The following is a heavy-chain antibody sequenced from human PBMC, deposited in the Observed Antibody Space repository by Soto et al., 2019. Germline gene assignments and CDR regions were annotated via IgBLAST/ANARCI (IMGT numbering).Heavy chain of an antibody. CDR2: INSGSSTI. V-gene: IGHV3-48*02. D-gene: IGHD5-12*01. Sequence: VQLVESGGGLVQPGGSLRLSCAASGFPFSCYAMNWVRQAPGKGLEWVSYINSGSSTIYYADSAKGRFTISRDNAKNSLYLQMNSLRDEDTAVYFCVRDRGYTGYDLQYWGQGALVAVSS. J-gene: IGHJ4*02. CDR3: VRDRGYTGYDLQY. CDR1: GFPFSCYA.